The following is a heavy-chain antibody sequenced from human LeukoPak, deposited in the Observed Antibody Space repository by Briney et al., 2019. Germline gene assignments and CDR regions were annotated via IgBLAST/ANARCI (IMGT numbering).Heavy chain of an antibody. CDR2: INHSGST. V-gene: IGHV4-34*01. D-gene: IGHD3-3*01. CDR3: ARGCRITIFGVVISHSTFDY. Sequence: PSETLSLTCAVYGGSFSGYYWSWIRQPPGKGLEWIGEINHSGSTNYNPSLKSRVTISVYTSKNQFSLKLSSVTAADTAVYYCARGCRITIFGVVISHSTFDYWGQGTLVTVSS. CDR1: GGSFSGYY. J-gene: IGHJ4*02.